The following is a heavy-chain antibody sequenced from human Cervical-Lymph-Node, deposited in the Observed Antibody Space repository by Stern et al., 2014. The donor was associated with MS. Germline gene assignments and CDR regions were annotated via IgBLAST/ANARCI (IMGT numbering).Heavy chain of an antibody. CDR2: IWSDGSIQ. CDR3: ARQVLGPYYFDS. CDR1: GFTFRTYG. V-gene: IGHV3-33*01. J-gene: IGHJ4*02. Sequence: QVQLVQSGGGVVPPGRSLRLSCAASGFTFRTYGLHWVRQAPGQGLEWVAVIWSDGSIQNYADSVKGRFTISRDNSKNTLSLQINSLSAEDTAVYYCARQVLGPYYFDSWGQGTLVTVSS.